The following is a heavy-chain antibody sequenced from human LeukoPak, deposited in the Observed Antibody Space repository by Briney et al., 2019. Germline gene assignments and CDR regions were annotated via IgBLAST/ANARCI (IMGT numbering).Heavy chain of an antibody. CDR3: ARDDYGAYDF. D-gene: IGHD4-17*01. J-gene: IGHJ4*02. CDR2: IYPTGYT. V-gene: IGHV4-30-2*01. Sequence: SETLSLTCAVSGGSVSSGGYSWSWIRQPAGKGLEWIGCIYPTGYTYNNPSLKSRVTISLDKSKNQFSLKLTSVTAADTAIYYCARDDYGAYDFWGQGSLVTVSS. CDR1: GGSVSSGGYS.